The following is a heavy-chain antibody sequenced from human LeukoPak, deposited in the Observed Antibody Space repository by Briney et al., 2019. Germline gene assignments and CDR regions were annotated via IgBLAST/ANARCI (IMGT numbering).Heavy chain of an antibody. D-gene: IGHD4-11*01. CDR1: GFTFSSYA. V-gene: IGHV3-23*01. Sequence: GGTLRLSCAASGFTFSSYAMSWVRQALGKGLEWVSGISGSGDSTDYADSVKGRFTISRDNSKNTLYLQMNSLRAEDTAVYYCAKDHFVTTVIDYWGQGTLVTVSS. CDR2: ISGSGDST. CDR3: AKDHFVTTVIDY. J-gene: IGHJ4*02.